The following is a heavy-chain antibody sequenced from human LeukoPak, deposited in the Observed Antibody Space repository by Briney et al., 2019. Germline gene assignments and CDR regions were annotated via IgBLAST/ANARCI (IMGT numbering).Heavy chain of an antibody. CDR1: GFTFSSYA. V-gene: IGHV3-23*01. J-gene: IGHJ4*02. D-gene: IGHD2-15*01. Sequence: GGSLRLSCAASGFTFSSYAMSWVRQAPGKGLEWVSAISGSGGSTYYADSVKGRFTISRDNSKNTLYLQMNSLRAEDTAVYYCAKTLGGYSWPLDYFDYWGQGTLVTVSS. CDR3: AKTLGGYSWPLDYFDY. CDR2: ISGSGGST.